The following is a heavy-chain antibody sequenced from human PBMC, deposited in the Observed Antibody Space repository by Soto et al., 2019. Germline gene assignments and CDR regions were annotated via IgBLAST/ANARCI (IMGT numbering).Heavy chain of an antibody. D-gene: IGHD3-22*01. CDR1: VFTFSSYE. J-gene: IGHJ3*02. V-gene: IGHV3-48*03. Sequence: VGSLRLSCASSVFTFSSYEMNCVRHSPGKGLEWVSYISSSGSTIYYADSVKGRFTISRDNAKNSLYLQMNSLRAEDTAVYYCARGYDSSGYYPGDAFDIWGQGTMVTVSS. CDR3: ARGYDSSGYYPGDAFDI. CDR2: ISSSGSTI.